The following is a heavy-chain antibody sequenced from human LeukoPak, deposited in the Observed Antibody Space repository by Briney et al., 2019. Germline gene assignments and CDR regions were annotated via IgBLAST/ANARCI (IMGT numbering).Heavy chain of an antibody. CDR3: ARSINFWSGYYYESFDY. J-gene: IGHJ4*02. Sequence: GESRKISCKGSGYSFTSYWIGWVRQMPAKGLEWVGIIYPGDSDTRYSPSFQGQVTISADKSISTAYLQWSSLKASDTAMFYCARSINFWSGYYYESFDYWGQGTLVTVSS. CDR1: GYSFTSYW. V-gene: IGHV5-51*01. D-gene: IGHD3-3*01. CDR2: IYPGDSDT.